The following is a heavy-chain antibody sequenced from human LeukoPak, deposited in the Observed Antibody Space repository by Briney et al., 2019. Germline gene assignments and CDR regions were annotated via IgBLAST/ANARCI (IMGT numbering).Heavy chain of an antibody. CDR3: AKDRRNDYAQGLDF. J-gene: IGHJ4*02. CDR2: ISYDGSNK. V-gene: IGHV3-30-3*01. CDR1: GFTFSSYA. D-gene: IGHD4-17*01. Sequence: PGGSLRLSCAASGFTFSSYAMHWVRQAPGKGLEWLAVISYDGSNKYYADSVKGRFTISRDNSKNTLHLQMSSLRAEDSAVYYCAKDRRNDYAQGLDFWGQGTLVAVSS.